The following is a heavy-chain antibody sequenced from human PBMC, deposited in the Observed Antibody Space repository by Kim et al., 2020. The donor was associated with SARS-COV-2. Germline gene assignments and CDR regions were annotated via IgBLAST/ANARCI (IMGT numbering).Heavy chain of an antibody. J-gene: IGHJ4*02. CDR2: INHSGST. D-gene: IGHD6-13*01. V-gene: IGHV4-34*01. CDR1: GGSFSGYY. Sequence: SETLSLTCAVYGGSFSGYYWSWIRQPPGKGLEWIGEINHSGSTNYNPSLKSRVTISVDTSKNQFSLKLSSVTAADTAVYYCARPWLSSWSALRDWGQGTLVTVSS. CDR3: ARPWLSSWSALRD.